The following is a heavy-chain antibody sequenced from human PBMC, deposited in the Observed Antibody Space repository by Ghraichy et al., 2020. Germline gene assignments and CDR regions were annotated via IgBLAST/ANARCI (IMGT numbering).Heavy chain of an antibody. CDR1: GGSISSSSYY. CDR2: IYYSGST. CDR3: ARDGETYDFWSGSIPPQGTSFDP. V-gene: IGHV4-39*07. Sequence: SETLSLTCTVSGGSISSSSYYWGWIRQPPGKGLEWIGSIYYSGSTYYNPSLKSRVTISVDTSKNQFSLKLSSVTAADTAVYYCARDGETYDFWSGSIPPQGTSFDPWGQGTLVTVSS. J-gene: IGHJ5*02. D-gene: IGHD3-3*01.